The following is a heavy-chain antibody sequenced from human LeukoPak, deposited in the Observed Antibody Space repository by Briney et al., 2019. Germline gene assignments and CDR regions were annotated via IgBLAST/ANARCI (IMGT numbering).Heavy chain of an antibody. CDR3: ARYIVSYPHDAFDI. CDR1: RGSTSTYY. J-gene: IGHJ3*02. D-gene: IGHD1-26*01. CDR2: IYPSGNT. Sequence: PSETLSLTCTASRGSTSTYYWSWIRQPAGKGLEWIGRIYPSGNTNFDPSLMSRVTISVDTSKKQFSLKLSSVTAADTAFYYCARYIVSYPHDAFDIWGQGTMVTVSS. V-gene: IGHV4-4*07.